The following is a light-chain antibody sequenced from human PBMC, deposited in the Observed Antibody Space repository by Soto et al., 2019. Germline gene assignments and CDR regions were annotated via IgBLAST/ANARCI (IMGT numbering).Light chain of an antibody. CDR3: LQNDSVPYT. CDR2: FAS. CDR1: QSISSY. V-gene: IGKV1-39*01. J-gene: IGKJ2*01. Sequence: DIQMTQSPSSLSASVGDRVTLTCRASQSISSYLNWYQLKPGRPPKLLIYFASSLQAGVPSRFSGAGSETDFTLTITDLQPEDFTSYFCLQNDSVPYTFGQGT.